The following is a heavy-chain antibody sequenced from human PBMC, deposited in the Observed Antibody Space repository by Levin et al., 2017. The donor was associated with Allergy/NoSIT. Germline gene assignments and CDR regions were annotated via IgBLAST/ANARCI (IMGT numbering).Heavy chain of an antibody. CDR2: MNPDTGHT. Sequence: ASVKVSCKASGYTFTTYDINWVRQATGQGPEWMGFMNPDTGHTGYAQKFQGRGTMTRDTNISTAYMELSSLISADTSVYYCPRAPLYSWGYFDYWGQGALVPVSS. CDR1: GYTFTTYD. J-gene: IGHJ4*02. CDR3: PRAPLYSWGYFDY. V-gene: IGHV1-8*01. D-gene: IGHD1-20*01.